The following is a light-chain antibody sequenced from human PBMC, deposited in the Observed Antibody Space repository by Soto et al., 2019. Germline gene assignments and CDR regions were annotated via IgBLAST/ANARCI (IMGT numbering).Light chain of an antibody. V-gene: IGKV1-33*01. J-gene: IGKJ3*01. CDR1: QDINDY. CDR3: QQHANLLS. Sequence: DIQMTQSPSSLSASVGDRVTITCQASQDINDYLNWYQHKPGKAPKLLIFDASNLEGGVPSRFSGSGSGTVFTFTISSLQPEDVATYYCQQHANLLSFAPGTKVDLK. CDR2: DAS.